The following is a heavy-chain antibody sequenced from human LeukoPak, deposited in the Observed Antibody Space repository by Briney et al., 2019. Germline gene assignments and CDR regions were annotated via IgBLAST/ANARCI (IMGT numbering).Heavy chain of an antibody. J-gene: IGHJ4*02. V-gene: IGHV3-30*04. D-gene: IGHD6-19*01. CDR1: GFTFSSYA. Sequence: GRSLRLSCAASGFTFSSYAMHWVRQAPGKGLEWVAVISYDGSNKYYADSVKGRFTISRDNSKNTLYLQMNSLRAEDTAVYYCARALGSGKAQPLAGTGGKYYFDYWGQGTLVTVSS. CDR3: ARALGSGKAQPLAGTGGKYYFDY. CDR2: ISYDGSNK.